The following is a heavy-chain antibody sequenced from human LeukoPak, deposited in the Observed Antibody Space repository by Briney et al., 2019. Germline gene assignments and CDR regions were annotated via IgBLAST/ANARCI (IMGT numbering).Heavy chain of an antibody. CDR1: GFTFSSFS. V-gene: IGHV3-48*04. Sequence: GGSLRLSCAASGFTFSSFSMNWVRQAPGKGLEWVSYISSSSSTIYYADSVKGRLTISRDNAKNSLYLQMNSLRAEDTAVYYCARDSYGSGSYYRIDYWGQGTLVTVSS. CDR2: ISSSSSTI. J-gene: IGHJ4*02. CDR3: ARDSYGSGSYYRIDY. D-gene: IGHD3-10*01.